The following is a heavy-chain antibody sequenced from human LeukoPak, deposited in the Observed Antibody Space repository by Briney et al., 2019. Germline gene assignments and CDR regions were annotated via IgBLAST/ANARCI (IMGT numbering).Heavy chain of an antibody. Sequence: PSGTLSLTCTVSGGSISSHYRSWIRQPPGKGLEWIGYIYYSGSTNYNPSLKSRVTISVDTSKNQFSLKLSSVTAADTAVYYCARGRGYNRDAFDIWGQGTMVTVSS. CDR3: ARGRGYNRDAFDI. CDR2: IYYSGST. J-gene: IGHJ3*02. D-gene: IGHD1-14*01. V-gene: IGHV4-59*11. CDR1: GGSISSHY.